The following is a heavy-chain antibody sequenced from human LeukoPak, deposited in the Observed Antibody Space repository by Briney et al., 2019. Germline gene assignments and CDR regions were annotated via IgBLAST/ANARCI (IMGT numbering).Heavy chain of an antibody. Sequence: SETLSLTCAVYGGSFSGYYWSWIRQPPGKGLEGIGEINHSGSTNYNPSLKSRVTISVDTSKNQFSLKLSSVTAADTAVYYCARGSSGWLDYWGQGTLVTVSS. CDR1: GGSFSGYY. CDR3: ARGSSGWLDY. CDR2: INHSGST. V-gene: IGHV4-34*01. D-gene: IGHD6-19*01. J-gene: IGHJ4*02.